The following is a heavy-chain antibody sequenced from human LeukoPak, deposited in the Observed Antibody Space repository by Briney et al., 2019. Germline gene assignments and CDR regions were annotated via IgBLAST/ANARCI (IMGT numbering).Heavy chain of an antibody. Sequence: GGSLRLSCAASGFTFSSYSMNWVRQAPGKGLEGVSSISSSSSYIYYADSVKGRFTISRDNAKNSLYLQMNSLRAEDTAVYYCARVGTRYDILTGFMVLDYYYYMDVWGKGTTVTVPS. V-gene: IGHV3-21*01. CDR2: ISSSSSYI. CDR3: ARVGTRYDILTGFMVLDYYYYMDV. CDR1: GFTFSSYS. J-gene: IGHJ6*03. D-gene: IGHD3-9*01.